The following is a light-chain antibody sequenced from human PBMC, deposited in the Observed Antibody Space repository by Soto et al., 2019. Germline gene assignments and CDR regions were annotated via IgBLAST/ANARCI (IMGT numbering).Light chain of an antibody. CDR1: QSVNSNY. CDR3: QQYETPPFT. V-gene: IGKV3-20*01. J-gene: IGKJ3*01. CDR2: GAS. Sequence: ENVLTQSPGTLSLSPGERATLSCRASQSVNSNYLAWYQQKPGQAPRLLVYGASSRAAGIPDRFSGSGSGTDFTLTISRLEPEDFAVYSCQQYETPPFTFGPGTKVDIK.